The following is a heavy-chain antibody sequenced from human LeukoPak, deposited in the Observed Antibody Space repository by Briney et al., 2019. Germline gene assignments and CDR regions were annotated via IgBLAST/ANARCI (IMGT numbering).Heavy chain of an antibody. D-gene: IGHD6-13*01. V-gene: IGHV1-2*02. J-gene: IGHJ4*02. Sequence: ASVKVSCKASGYTFTGYYMHWVRQAPGQGLEWMGWINPNSGGTNYAQKFQGRVTMTRDTSISTAYMELSRLRSDDTAVYYCARALSVGEAPGHSSSWYWIPYYFDYWGQGTLVTVSS. CDR2: INPNSGGT. CDR1: GYTFTGYY. CDR3: ARALSVGEAPGHSSSWYWIPYYFDY.